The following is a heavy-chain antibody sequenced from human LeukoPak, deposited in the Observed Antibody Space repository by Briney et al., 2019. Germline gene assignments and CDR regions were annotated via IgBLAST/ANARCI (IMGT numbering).Heavy chain of an antibody. J-gene: IGHJ6*03. CDR2: ISWDGGST. D-gene: IGHD2-15*01. Sequence: PGGSLRLSCAASGSTFDDYAMHWVRQAPGKGLEWVSLISWDGGSTYYADSVKGRFTISRDNSKNSLYLQMNSLRAEDTALYYCAKSHCSGGSCYYYYYMDVWGKGTTVTVSS. CDR3: AKSHCSGGSCYYYYYMDV. CDR1: GSTFDDYA. V-gene: IGHV3-43D*04.